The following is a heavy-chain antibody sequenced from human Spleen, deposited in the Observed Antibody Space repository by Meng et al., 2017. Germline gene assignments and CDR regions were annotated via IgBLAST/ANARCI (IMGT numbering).Heavy chain of an antibody. CDR1: GFTFSNYP. Sequence: GESLKISCADSGFTFSNYPIHWVRRAPGKGLEWVSVISSDGSNQWYADSVKGRFTISRDNAKNTLYLQMNSLRAEDTAVYYCARGGYSSGLDYWGQGTLVTVSS. D-gene: IGHD6-19*01. CDR2: ISSDGSNQ. CDR3: ARGGYSSGLDY. J-gene: IGHJ4*02. V-gene: IGHV3-30*04.